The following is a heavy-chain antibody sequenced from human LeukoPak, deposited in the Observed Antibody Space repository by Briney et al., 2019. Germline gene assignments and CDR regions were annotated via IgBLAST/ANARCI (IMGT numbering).Heavy chain of an antibody. J-gene: IGHJ4*02. V-gene: IGHV3-53*01. CDR3: AKSPYYYDSSGYLY. CDR1: GFTVSSNY. D-gene: IGHD3-22*01. CDR2: IYSGGTT. Sequence: PGGSLRLSCAASGFTVSSNYMSWVRQAPGKGLEWVSVIYSGGTTYYADSVKGRFTISRDNSKNTLYLQMNSLRAEDTAVYYCAKSPYYYDSSGYLYWGQGTLVTVSS.